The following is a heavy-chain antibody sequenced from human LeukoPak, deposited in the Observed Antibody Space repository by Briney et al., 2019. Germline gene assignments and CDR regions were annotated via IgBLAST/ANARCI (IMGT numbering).Heavy chain of an antibody. J-gene: IGHJ4*02. CDR2: IYYSGST. V-gene: IGHV4-59*08. CDR3: ARYYYDSSGYYPVFDY. CDR1: GGSISSYY. D-gene: IGHD3-22*01. Sequence: SETLSLTCTVSGGSISSYYWSWIRQPPGKGLEWIGYIYYSGSTNYNPSLKSRVTISVDTSKNQFSLKLSSVTAADTAVYYCARYYYDSSGYYPVFDYWGQGTLVTVSS.